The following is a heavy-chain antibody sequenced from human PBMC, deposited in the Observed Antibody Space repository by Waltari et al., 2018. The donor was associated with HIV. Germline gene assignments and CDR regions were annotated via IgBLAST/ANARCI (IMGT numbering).Heavy chain of an antibody. J-gene: IGHJ4*02. CDR2: MNPNSGNT. CDR1: GYTFTSFD. V-gene: IGHV1-8*01. D-gene: IGHD3-10*01. CDR3: ARVFGSVDF. Sequence: QVQLVQSGPEVKKPGASVKVSCKASGYTFTSFDINWVRQATGQGLEWMGWMNPNSGNTGYAQKFQGRVTMTSDTSMRTAYMELSSLRSEDTAVYYCARVFGSVDFWGQGTLVTVSS.